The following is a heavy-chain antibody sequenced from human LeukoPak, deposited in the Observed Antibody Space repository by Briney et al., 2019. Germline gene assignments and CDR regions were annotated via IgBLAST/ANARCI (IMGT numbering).Heavy chain of an antibody. CDR2: INSDGSST. CDR1: GFTFSSYW. D-gene: IGHD6-6*01. J-gene: IGHJ3*02. Sequence: GGSLRLSCAASGFTFSSYWMHWVRQAPGKGLVWVSRINSDGSSTSYADSVKGRFTISRDNAKNSLYLQMNSLRAEDMALYYCAKGSSSSPDAFDIWGQGTMVTVSS. V-gene: IGHV3-74*01. CDR3: AKGSSSSPDAFDI.